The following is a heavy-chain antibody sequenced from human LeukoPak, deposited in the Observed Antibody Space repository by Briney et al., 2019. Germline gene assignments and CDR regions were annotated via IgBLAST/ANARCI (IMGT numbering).Heavy chain of an antibody. CDR3: TRDSGTTGEVKFDP. V-gene: IGHV4-4*07. CDR1: GGSISSYY. CDR2: IYSSGTI. J-gene: IGHJ5*02. D-gene: IGHD3-10*01. Sequence: PSETLSLTCSVSGGSISSYYWSWIRQPAGKGLEWIGRIYSSGTITYNPSLQSRVTMSVDTSKNEFSLKMSSVTAADTAVYYCTRDSGTTGEVKFDPWGQGTLAAVSS.